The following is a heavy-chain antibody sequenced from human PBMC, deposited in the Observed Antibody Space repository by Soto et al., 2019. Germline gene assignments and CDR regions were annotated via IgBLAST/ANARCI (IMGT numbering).Heavy chain of an antibody. V-gene: IGHV4-59*01. CDR1: GGSISIYY. CDR3: ARDQGYCSGGSCYSLDP. Sequence: SEPLSLTCTVSGGSISIYYWSWIRQPPGKGLEWIGYIYHSGSTNYNPSLKSRVTISVDTSKNQFSLKLSSVTAADTAVYYCARDQGYCSGGSCYSLDPWGQGTLVTVSS. J-gene: IGHJ5*02. CDR2: IYHSGST. D-gene: IGHD2-15*01.